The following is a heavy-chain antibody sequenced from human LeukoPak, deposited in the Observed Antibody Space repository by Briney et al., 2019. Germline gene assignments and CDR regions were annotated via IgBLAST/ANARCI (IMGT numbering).Heavy chain of an antibody. V-gene: IGHV5-51*01. CDR2: IYPGDSDT. CDR3: ARRLVVTSSDVFDI. J-gene: IGHJ3*02. CDR1: GYIFNTYW. Sequence: GESLKISCKGSGYIFNTYWIGWVRQMPGKGLEWMGIIYPGDSDTRYSPSFQGQVTISADKSISTAYLQWSSLKASDTAMYYCARRLVVTSSDVFDIWGQGTMVTVSS. D-gene: IGHD2-21*02.